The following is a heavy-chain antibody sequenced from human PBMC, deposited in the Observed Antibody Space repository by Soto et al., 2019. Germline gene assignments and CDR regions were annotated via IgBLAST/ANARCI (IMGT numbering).Heavy chain of an antibody. Sequence: PSETLPFTCSVSRGSISSSSYYWGWLRLPPAKGLEGIGSIYYSGSTYYNPSLKSRVTISVDTSKNQFSLKLSSVTAADTAVYYCARPDCGGDCSRYNWFDPWGQGTLVTVS. CDR2: IYYSGST. D-gene: IGHD2-21*02. CDR1: RGSISSSSYY. J-gene: IGHJ5*02. CDR3: ARPDCGGDCSRYNWFDP. V-gene: IGHV4-39*01.